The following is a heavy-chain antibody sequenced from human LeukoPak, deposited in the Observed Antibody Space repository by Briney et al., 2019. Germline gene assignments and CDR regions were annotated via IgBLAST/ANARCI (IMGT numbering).Heavy chain of an antibody. Sequence: SETLSLTCAVSGGSISSSNWWSWVRQPPGKGLEWIGEIYHSGSTNYNPSLKSRVTISVDTSKNQFSLKLSSVTAADTAVYYCARRPDYGGNSGYAFDIWGQGTMVTVSS. D-gene: IGHD4-23*01. CDR2: IYHSGST. J-gene: IGHJ3*02. CDR1: GGSISSSNW. V-gene: IGHV4-4*02. CDR3: ARRPDYGGNSGYAFDI.